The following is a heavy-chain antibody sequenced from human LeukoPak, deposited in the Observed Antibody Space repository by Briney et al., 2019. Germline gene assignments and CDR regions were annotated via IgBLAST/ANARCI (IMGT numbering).Heavy chain of an antibody. J-gene: IGHJ3*02. Sequence: ASVKVSCKASGYTFTNYGISWVRQAPGQGLERMGWISTDKYNTNYAQKFQGRVTMTTDTSTSTAYMELRSLRSDDTAVYYCARGGITMVRGVIIFPNLDIWGQGTMVTVSS. CDR1: GYTFTNYG. D-gene: IGHD3-10*01. CDR2: ISTDKYNT. V-gene: IGHV1-18*01. CDR3: ARGGITMVRGVIIFPNLDI.